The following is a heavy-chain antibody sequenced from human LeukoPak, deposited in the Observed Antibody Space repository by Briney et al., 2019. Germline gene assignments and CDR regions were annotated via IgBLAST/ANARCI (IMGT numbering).Heavy chain of an antibody. V-gene: IGHV1-69*05. CDR1: RGTFSRYA. D-gene: IGHD3-10*01. Sequence: SVKVSCKASRGTFSRYAISWVRQAPGQGLEWMGGIIPIFGTANYAQKFQGRVTITTDESTSTAYMELSSLRSEDTAVYYCARDYYYGSGSYYNWFDRWGQGTLVTVSS. CDR3: ARDYYYGSGSYYNWFDR. CDR2: IIPIFGTA. J-gene: IGHJ5*02.